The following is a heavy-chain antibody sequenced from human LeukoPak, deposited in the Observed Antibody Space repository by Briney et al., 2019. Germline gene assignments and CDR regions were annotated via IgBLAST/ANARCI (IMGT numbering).Heavy chain of an antibody. D-gene: IGHD6-13*01. Sequence: ASVKVSCRASGYTFTGYYMHWVRQAPGQGLEWMGRINPNSGGTNYAQKFQGRATMTRDTSISTAYMELSRLRSDDTAVYYCARDRIAAAGQLYNWFDPWGQGTLVTVSS. J-gene: IGHJ5*02. CDR2: INPNSGGT. V-gene: IGHV1-2*06. CDR1: GYTFTGYY. CDR3: ARDRIAAAGQLYNWFDP.